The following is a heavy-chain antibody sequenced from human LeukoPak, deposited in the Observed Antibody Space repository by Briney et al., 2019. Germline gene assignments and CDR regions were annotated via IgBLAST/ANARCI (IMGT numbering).Heavy chain of an antibody. Sequence: PGRSLRLSCAASGFTFRSYAMHWVRQAPGKGLEWVAVISYDGSNKYYADSVKGRFATSRDNSKNTLYLQMNSLRAEDTAVYYCASTCGGDCSLFDYWGQGTLVTVSS. V-gene: IGHV3-30*09. CDR2: ISYDGSNK. D-gene: IGHD2-21*02. J-gene: IGHJ4*02. CDR3: ASTCGGDCSLFDY. CDR1: GFTFRSYA.